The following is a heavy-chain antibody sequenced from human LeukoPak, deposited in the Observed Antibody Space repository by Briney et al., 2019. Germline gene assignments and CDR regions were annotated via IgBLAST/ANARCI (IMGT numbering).Heavy chain of an antibody. CDR1: GYIFTSYG. Sequence: ASVKVSCKASGYIFTSYGISWVRQAPGQGLEWMGWISAYSGNTKYAQKLQGRVTLTTDTSTSTAYMELRSLRSDDTAVYYCARGPMGYSSSSSFNYYYYMDVWGKGTTVTVSS. J-gene: IGHJ6*03. D-gene: IGHD6-6*01. V-gene: IGHV1-18*01. CDR2: ISAYSGNT. CDR3: ARGPMGYSSSSSFNYYYYMDV.